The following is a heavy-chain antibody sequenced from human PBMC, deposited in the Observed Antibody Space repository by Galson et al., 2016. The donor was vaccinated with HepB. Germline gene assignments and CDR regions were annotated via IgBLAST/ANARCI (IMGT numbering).Heavy chain of an antibody. V-gene: IGHV3-15*01. CDR2: IKRKTDGGTP. Sequence: SLRLSCAASGFTLSSYWMTWVRQAPGKGLEWVGRIKRKTDGGTPDYSVAVKGRFTVSRDDSGNMVYLQMNRLKTEDTAVYFCTADDGTGWYTFDYWGQGTLVSVAS. J-gene: IGHJ4*02. D-gene: IGHD6-19*01. CDR3: TADDGTGWYTFDY. CDR1: GFTLSSYW.